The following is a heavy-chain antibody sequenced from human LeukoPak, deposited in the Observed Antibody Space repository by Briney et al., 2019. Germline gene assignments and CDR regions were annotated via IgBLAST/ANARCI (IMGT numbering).Heavy chain of an antibody. CDR2: ISSSSSYI. J-gene: IGHJ6*02. V-gene: IGHV3-21*01. D-gene: IGHD3-16*01. CDR1: GFTFSSYS. Sequence: GGSLRLSCAASGFTFSSYSMNWVRQAPGKGLEWVSSISSSSSYIYYADSVKGRLTISRDNAKNSLYLQMNSLRAEDTAVYYCARDWGYYYYYGMDVWGQGTTVTVSS. CDR3: ARDWGYYYYYGMDV.